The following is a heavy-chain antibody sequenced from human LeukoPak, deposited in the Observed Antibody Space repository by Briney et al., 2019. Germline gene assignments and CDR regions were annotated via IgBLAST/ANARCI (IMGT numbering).Heavy chain of an antibody. J-gene: IGHJ5*02. V-gene: IGHV3-23*01. CDR1: GFTVSDNY. Sequence: GGSLRLSCAASGFTVSDNYMSWVRQAPGKGLEWVSAISGSGGSTYYADSVKGRFTISRDNSKNTLYLQMNSLRAEDTAVYYCAKDGGYSYGYLSWFDPWGQGTLVTVSS. CDR2: ISGSGGST. D-gene: IGHD5-18*01. CDR3: AKDGGYSYGYLSWFDP.